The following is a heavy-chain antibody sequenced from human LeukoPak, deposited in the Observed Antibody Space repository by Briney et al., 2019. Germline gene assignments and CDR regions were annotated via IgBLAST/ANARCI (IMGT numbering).Heavy chain of an antibody. CDR1: GYTFTSYG. J-gene: IGHJ5*02. Sequence: ASVKVSCKASGYTFTSYGINWVRQATGQGLEWMGWMNPNSGNTGYAQKFQGRVTMTRNTSISTAYMELSSLRSEDTAVYYCARARARSSSWYRWFDPWGQGTLVTVSS. V-gene: IGHV1-8*01. CDR3: ARARARSSSWYRWFDP. CDR2: MNPNSGNT. D-gene: IGHD6-13*01.